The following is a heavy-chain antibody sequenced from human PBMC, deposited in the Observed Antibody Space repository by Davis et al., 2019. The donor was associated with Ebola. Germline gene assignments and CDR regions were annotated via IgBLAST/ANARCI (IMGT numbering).Heavy chain of an antibody. V-gene: IGHV5-51*01. CDR1: GYSFTNYW. CDR2: IFPGDSDT. D-gene: IGHD3-9*01. CDR3: ARALGGGTYYDILTGGGY. J-gene: IGHJ4*02. Sequence: PGGSLRLSCKGSGYSFTNYWIVWVRQMPGKGLECMGIIFPGDSDTRYSPSFQGQVTISADKSITTAYLQWSSLKASDTAMYYCARALGGGTYYDILTGGGYWGQGTLVTVSS.